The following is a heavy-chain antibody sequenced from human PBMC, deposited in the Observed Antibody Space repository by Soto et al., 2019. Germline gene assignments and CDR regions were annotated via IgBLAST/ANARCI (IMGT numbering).Heavy chain of an antibody. V-gene: IGHV1-69*05. D-gene: IGHD3-10*01. Sequence: ASVKVSCKASGGTFSSYAISWVRQAPGQGLEWMGGIIPIFGTANYAQKFQGWVTMTRDTSISTAYMELSRLRSDDTAVYYCARGGRTYYYGSGSYGTYGMDVWGQGTTVTVSS. CDR2: IIPIFGTA. CDR1: GGTFSSYA. CDR3: ARGGRTYYYGSGSYGTYGMDV. J-gene: IGHJ6*02.